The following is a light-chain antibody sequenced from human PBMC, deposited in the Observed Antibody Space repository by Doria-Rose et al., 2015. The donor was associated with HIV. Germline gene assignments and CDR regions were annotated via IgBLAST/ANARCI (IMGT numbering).Light chain of an antibody. CDR2: GAS. Sequence: TQSPGTLSLSPGERATLSCRASQSVSSSYLAWFQQKPGQAPRLLIYGASSRATGIPDRFSGSGSGTDFTLTIGRLEPEDFAVYYCQHYGSSPLTFGQGTKVEIK. CDR3: QHYGSSPLT. CDR1: QSVSSSY. J-gene: IGKJ1*01. V-gene: IGKV3-20*01.